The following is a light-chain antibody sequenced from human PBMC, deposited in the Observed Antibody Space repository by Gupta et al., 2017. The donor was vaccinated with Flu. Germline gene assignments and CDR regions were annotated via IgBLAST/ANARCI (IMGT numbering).Light chain of an antibody. J-gene: IGKJ3*01. Sequence: DIQMTQSPSSLSAFIGDRVTITCRASQAISNHLAWYQHKPGRVPRLIIYATSTLQTGVPSRFSGSGEGKDFTRTSSRWQNEDGANYYVQRDNGCRTFGHGTKVDVK. CDR3: QRDNGCRT. CDR1: QAISNH. V-gene: IGKV1-27*01. CDR2: ATS.